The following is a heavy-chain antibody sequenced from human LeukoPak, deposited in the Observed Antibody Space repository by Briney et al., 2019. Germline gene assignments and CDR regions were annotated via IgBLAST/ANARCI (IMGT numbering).Heavy chain of an antibody. CDR3: ARQSSGYYYGWFDP. CDR1: GGSILDSTYY. CDR2: IFYTGNT. V-gene: IGHV4-39*01. D-gene: IGHD3-22*01. Sequence: PSETLSLTCTVSGGSILDSTYYWAWIRQPPGKGLEWIATIFYTGNTHYNPSLKSRVTMSVDTVKNQFSLNLNSVTAADTAVHYCARQSSGYYYGWFDPWGQGTLVTVSS. J-gene: IGHJ5*02.